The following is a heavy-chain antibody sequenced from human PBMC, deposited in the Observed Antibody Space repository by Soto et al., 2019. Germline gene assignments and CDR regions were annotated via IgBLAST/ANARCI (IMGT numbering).Heavy chain of an antibody. CDR1: GFTFSSYA. CDR2: ISYDGSNK. D-gene: IGHD2-8*01. CDR3: ARDGGTVLMVYAPGHFDY. V-gene: IGHV3-30-3*01. Sequence: GGSLRLSCAASGFTFSSYAMHWVRQAPGKGLEWVAVISYDGSNKYYADSVKGRFTISRDNSKNTLYLQMNSLRAEDMAVYYCARDGGTVLMVYAPGHFDYWGQGPLVTVSS. J-gene: IGHJ4*02.